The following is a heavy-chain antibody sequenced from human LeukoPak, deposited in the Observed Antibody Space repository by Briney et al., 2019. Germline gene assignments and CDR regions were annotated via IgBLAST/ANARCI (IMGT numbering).Heavy chain of an antibody. CDR1: SGSISTSNYY. V-gene: IGHV4-61*05. J-gene: IGHJ4*02. CDR2: IFYSGST. D-gene: IGHD3-3*01. Sequence: SETLSLTCTVSSGSISTSNYYWGWVRQPPGKALEWIGYIFYSGSTNYNPSLKSRVTISVDTSKNQFSLKLSSVTAAGTAVYYCVRSDDFWSGYYGYWGQGTLVAVSS. CDR3: VRSDDFWSGYYGY.